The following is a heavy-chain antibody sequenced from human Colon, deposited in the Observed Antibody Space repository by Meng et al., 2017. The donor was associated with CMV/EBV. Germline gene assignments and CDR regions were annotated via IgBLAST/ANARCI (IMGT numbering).Heavy chain of an antibody. V-gene: IGHV3-21*01. CDR1: GFTFSSYS. Sequence: GESLKISCAASGFTFSSYSMNWVRQAPGKGLEWVSSISSSSYIYYADSVKGRFTISRDNAKNSLYLQMNSLRAEDTAVYYCARGGRIYYYGMDVWGQGTTVPVSS. J-gene: IGHJ6*02. CDR3: ARGGRIYYYGMDV. CDR2: ISSSSYI.